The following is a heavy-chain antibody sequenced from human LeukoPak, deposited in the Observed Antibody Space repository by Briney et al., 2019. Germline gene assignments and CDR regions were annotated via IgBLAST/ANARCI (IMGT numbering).Heavy chain of an antibody. D-gene: IGHD6-13*01. Sequence: GGSLRLSCAASGFTVSSNYMSWVRQAPGKGLEWVSVIYSGGSTYYADSVKGRFTISRDNSKNTLYLQMNSLRAEDTAVYYCAKAGEGSSWYNWFDPWGQGTLVTVSS. V-gene: IGHV3-53*01. CDR2: IYSGGST. J-gene: IGHJ5*02. CDR3: AKAGEGSSWYNWFDP. CDR1: GFTVSSNY.